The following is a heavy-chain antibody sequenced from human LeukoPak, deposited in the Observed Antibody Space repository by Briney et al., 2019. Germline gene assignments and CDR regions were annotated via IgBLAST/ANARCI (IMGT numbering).Heavy chain of an antibody. J-gene: IGHJ4*02. Sequence: GGSLRLSCAASGFTFSSYAMSWVRQAPGKGLEWVSAISGSGGSTYYADSVKGWFTISRDNSKNTLYLQMNSLRAEDTAVYYCAKGGGGYSYGGAFDYWGQGTLVTVSS. D-gene: IGHD5-18*01. CDR2: ISGSGGST. CDR1: GFTFSSYA. CDR3: AKGGGGYSYGGAFDY. V-gene: IGHV3-23*01.